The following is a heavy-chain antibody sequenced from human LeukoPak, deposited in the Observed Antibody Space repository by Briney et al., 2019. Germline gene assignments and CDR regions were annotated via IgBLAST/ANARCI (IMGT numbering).Heavy chain of an antibody. D-gene: IGHD2-2*01. J-gene: IGHJ4*02. CDR1: GFTFSSYP. CDR3: AAGPLMPPRFDY. Sequence: GGSLRLSCAASGFTFSSYPMSWVRQAPGKGLQWVSAISGGGGSTYYADSVKGRFTISRDNSKSTLYLQINSLRADDTAIYYCAAGPLMPPRFDYWGQGILVTVSS. CDR2: ISGGGGST. V-gene: IGHV3-23*01.